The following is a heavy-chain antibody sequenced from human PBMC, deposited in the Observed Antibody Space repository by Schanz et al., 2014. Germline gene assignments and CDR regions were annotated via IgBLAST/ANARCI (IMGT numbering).Heavy chain of an antibody. CDR2: VSSYDTTV. D-gene: IGHD3-3*01. CDR1: GFTFADYY. Sequence: QVQLLESGGGLFKPGGSLRLSCAGSGFTFADYYMTWIRQAPGKGLEWISYVSSYDTTVSYADSVKGRFTISRDNAKNSLYLQMNSLRDEDTAVYYCAATTILADWGQGTLVAVSS. V-gene: IGHV3-11*04. CDR3: AATTILAD. J-gene: IGHJ4*02.